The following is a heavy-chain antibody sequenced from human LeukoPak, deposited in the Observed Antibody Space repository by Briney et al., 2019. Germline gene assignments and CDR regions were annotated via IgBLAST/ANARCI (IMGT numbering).Heavy chain of an antibody. CDR2: ISASGGNT. CDR3: AKDSTGVAATDY. J-gene: IGHJ4*02. V-gene: IGHV3-23*01. Sequence: GGSLRLSCAASGFTFSSYAMSWVRQAPGQGLEWVSAISASGGNTYYADSVKGRFTISRDNSKYTLYLQINSLRAEDTAVYYCAKDSTGVAATDYWGQGTLVTVSS. D-gene: IGHD6-19*01. CDR1: GFTFSSYA.